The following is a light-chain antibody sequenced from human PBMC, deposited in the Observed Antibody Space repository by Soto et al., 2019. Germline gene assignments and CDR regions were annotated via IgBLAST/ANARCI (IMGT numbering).Light chain of an antibody. J-gene: IGKJ1*01. V-gene: IGKV1-39*01. CDR1: QRINNH. Sequence: DIQVTQSPSSLSASVGDRVTITCRASQRINNHLNWYQQKPGKAPKLLINAASILQSGVPSRFSGSGSGTDFTLSISSLQPEDFATYYCQQSYSTPPTFGQGTKVDI. CDR2: AAS. CDR3: QQSYSTPPT.